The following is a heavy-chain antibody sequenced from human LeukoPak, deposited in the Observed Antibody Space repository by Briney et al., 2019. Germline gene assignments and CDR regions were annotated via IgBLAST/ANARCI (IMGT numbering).Heavy chain of an antibody. Sequence: GGSLRLSCAASGFTFDDYSMHWVRQSPGKGLEWLSGLGWNGDIIDYADSVKGRFTIPRDNAKNSLYLQMDSLKTEDTALYYCAKASLIAASGTLFDFRGQGTRVTVSP. CDR2: LGWNGDII. V-gene: IGHV3-9*01. J-gene: IGHJ4*02. CDR3: AKASLIAASGTLFDF. CDR1: GFTFDDYS. D-gene: IGHD6-13*01.